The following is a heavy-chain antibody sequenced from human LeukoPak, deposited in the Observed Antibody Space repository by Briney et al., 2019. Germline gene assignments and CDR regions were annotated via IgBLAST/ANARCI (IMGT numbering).Heavy chain of an antibody. CDR3: ARGDYESRGYCDY. D-gene: IGHD3-22*01. V-gene: IGHV3-30*03. CDR1: GFHFSNFA. J-gene: IGHJ4*02. Sequence: GGSLRLSCAASGFHFSNFAMHWVRRARGRGLEWVALISYSGNNRNYADSVKGRFTISRDNSKSTLYLQMDSLRPDDTAVYYCARGDYESRGYCDYWGQGTTVTVSS. CDR2: ISYSGNNR.